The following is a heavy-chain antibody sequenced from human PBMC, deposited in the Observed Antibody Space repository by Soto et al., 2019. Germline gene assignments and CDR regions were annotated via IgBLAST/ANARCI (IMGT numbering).Heavy chain of an antibody. Sequence: EVQLLESGGGLVQPGGSLRLSCAASGFTFRSYAMSWVRQAPGKGLEWVSGISGSSGSTYYADSVKGRFTISRDNSKNTLFLQMNSLRAEDTAMYYCAKDQESSTAPRGGCDYWGQGTLVTVSS. CDR3: AKDQESSTAPRGGCDY. CDR2: ISGSSGST. V-gene: IGHV3-23*01. D-gene: IGHD6-6*01. CDR1: GFTFRSYA. J-gene: IGHJ4*02.